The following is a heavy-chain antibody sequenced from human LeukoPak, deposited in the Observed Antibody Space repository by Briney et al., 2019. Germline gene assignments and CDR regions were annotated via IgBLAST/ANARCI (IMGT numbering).Heavy chain of an antibody. D-gene: IGHD3-9*01. CDR3: AATRYFDWLSFHYYYYYGMDV. CDR2: INHSGST. J-gene: IGHJ6*02. Sequence: SETLSLTCAVHGGSLSGYSWSWIRQPPGKGLEWIGEINHSGSTNYSPSLKSRVSISADTSKNQVSLRLSSVTAADTSVYYCAATRYFDWLSFHYYYYYGMDVWGQGTTVTVSS. V-gene: IGHV4-34*01. CDR1: GGSLSGYS.